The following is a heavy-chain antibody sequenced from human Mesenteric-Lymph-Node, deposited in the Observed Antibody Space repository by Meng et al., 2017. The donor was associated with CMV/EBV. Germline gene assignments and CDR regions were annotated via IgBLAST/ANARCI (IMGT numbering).Heavy chain of an antibody. Sequence: SCKASGYTFGTLAISWVRQAPGQGLEWLGWISVYSGNTNYAQKFQGRATMTTDTSTSAAYMELRSLRSDDTAVYYCARCGSSCYNDYWGQGTLVTVSS. CDR2: ISVYSGNT. V-gene: IGHV1-18*01. D-gene: IGHD2-15*01. CDR3: ARCGSSCYNDY. J-gene: IGHJ4*02. CDR1: GYTFGTLA.